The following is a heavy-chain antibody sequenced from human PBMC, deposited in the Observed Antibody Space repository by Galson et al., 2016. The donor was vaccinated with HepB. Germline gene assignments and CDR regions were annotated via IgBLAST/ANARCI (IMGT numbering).Heavy chain of an antibody. CDR1: GFTFRSYE. D-gene: IGHD3-22*01. J-gene: IGHJ5*02. Sequence: SLRLSCAASGFTFRSYEMNWVRQAPGKGLEWVANIKQSGSEKYYVDSVKGRFTISRDNAKNSLYLQMNSLRAEDTAVYFCARVMNSGYPFSWGQGTLVTVSS. V-gene: IGHV3-7*01. CDR3: ARVMNSGYPFS. CDR2: IKQSGSEK.